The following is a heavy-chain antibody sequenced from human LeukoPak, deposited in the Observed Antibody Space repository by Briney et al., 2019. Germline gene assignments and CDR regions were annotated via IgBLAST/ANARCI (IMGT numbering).Heavy chain of an antibody. CDR1: GGSINSAHFY. CDR2: INHSGGT. J-gene: IGHJ5*02. D-gene: IGHD3-3*01. V-gene: IGHV4-39*07. CDR3: ARDAIFGVNSNWFDP. Sequence: SETLSLTCSGSGGSINSAHFYWNWIRQPPGKGLEWIGEINHSGGTKYNPSLKSRVTISVDTSKNQFSLNLTSVTAAGTAVYYCARDAIFGVNSNWFDPWGQGTLVTVSS.